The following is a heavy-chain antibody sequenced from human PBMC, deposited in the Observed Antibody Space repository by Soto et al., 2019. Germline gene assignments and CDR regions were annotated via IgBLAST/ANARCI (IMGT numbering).Heavy chain of an antibody. V-gene: IGHV4-59*01. D-gene: IGHD3-16*01. J-gene: IGHJ6*02. CDR3: ARDRWGGSTDV. CDR2: IYYSGSA. Sequence: SVSLSVTCGVSGGSISSYYWSWIRQPPGKGLEWIGYIYYSGSANYNPSLKSRVTISVDTSKNQFSLKLSSVTAADTAVYYCARDRWGGSTDVRGQGTTGTVSS. CDR1: GGSISSYY.